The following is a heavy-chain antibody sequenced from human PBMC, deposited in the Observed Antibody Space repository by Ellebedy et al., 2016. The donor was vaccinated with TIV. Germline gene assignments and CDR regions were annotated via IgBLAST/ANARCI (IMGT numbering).Heavy chain of an antibody. V-gene: IGHV3-21*01. Sequence: GESLKISCAASGFTFSSYSMNWVRQAPGKGLEWVSSISSSSSYIYYADSVKGRFTISRDNAKNSLYLQMNSLRAEDTAVYYCARDLIQPSFYGSGVPDGYFDYWGQGTLVTVSS. D-gene: IGHD3-10*01. CDR1: GFTFSSYS. CDR2: ISSSSSYI. CDR3: ARDLIQPSFYGSGVPDGYFDY. J-gene: IGHJ4*02.